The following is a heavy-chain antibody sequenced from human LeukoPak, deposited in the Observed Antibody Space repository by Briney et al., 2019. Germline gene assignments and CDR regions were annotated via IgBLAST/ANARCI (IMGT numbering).Heavy chain of an antibody. J-gene: IGHJ4*02. CDR2: IIPFFDTT. V-gene: IGHV1-69*13. D-gene: IGHD2-8*02. CDR3: AFTGGREVDY. Sequence: SVKVSCKASGGTIRSYAISWVRQAPGQGLEWMGGIIPFFDTTNYAQKFQGRLTITADESTSTAYMELSSLRSEDTAVYCCAFTGGREVDYWGQGTLVTVSS. CDR1: GGTIRSYA.